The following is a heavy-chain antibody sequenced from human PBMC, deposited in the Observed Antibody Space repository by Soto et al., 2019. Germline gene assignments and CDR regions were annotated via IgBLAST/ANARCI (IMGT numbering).Heavy chain of an antibody. J-gene: IGHJ3*02. CDR3: ARDYCSGGSCHAFDI. Sequence: GASVKVSCKASGYTFTSYYMHWVRQAPGQGLEWMGIINPSGGSTSYAQKFQGRVTMTRDTSTSTVYMELSSLRSEDTAVYYCARDYCSGGSCHAFDIWGQGTMVTV. CDR2: INPSGGST. V-gene: IGHV1-46*01. CDR1: GYTFTSYY. D-gene: IGHD2-15*01.